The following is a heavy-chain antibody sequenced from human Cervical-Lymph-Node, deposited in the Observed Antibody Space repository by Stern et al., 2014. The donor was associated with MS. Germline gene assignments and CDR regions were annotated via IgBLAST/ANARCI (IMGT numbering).Heavy chain of an antibody. Sequence: MQLVESGAEVKKPGSSVKVSCKASGYIFTSYGISWVRQAPGQGLEWMGWLSVYNGNTKYGQKFQGRLTMTADTSTSTAYMELRSLRSDDTAVYYCARKNPSDMWGQGTMVTVSS. D-gene: IGHD1-14*01. CDR1: GYIFTSYG. CDR2: LSVYNGNT. CDR3: ARKNPSDM. V-gene: IGHV1-18*04. J-gene: IGHJ3*02.